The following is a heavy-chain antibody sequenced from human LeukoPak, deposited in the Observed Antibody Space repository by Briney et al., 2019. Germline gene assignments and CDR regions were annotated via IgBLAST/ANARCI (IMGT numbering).Heavy chain of an antibody. CDR3: AREASGSYFDY. D-gene: IGHD1-26*01. CDR2: IYYSGST. V-gene: IGHV4-59*01. CDR1: GGSISSYY. J-gene: IGHJ4*02. Sequence: SETLSLTCTVSGGSISSYYWSWIRQPPGKGLEWIGYIYYSGSTNYNPSLKSRVTISVDTSKNQFSLKLGSVTAADTAVYYCAREASGSYFDYWGQGTLVTVSS.